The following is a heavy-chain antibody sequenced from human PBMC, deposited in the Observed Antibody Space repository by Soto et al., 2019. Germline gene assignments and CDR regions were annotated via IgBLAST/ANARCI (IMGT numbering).Heavy chain of an antibody. CDR3: AKDRDFHYYYDSSYGMDV. J-gene: IGHJ6*02. CDR2: ISGSGGST. Sequence: PGGSLRLSCAASGFTFSSYAMSWVRQAPGKGLEWVSAISGSGGSTYYADSVKGRFTISRDNSKNTLYLQMNSLRAEDTAVYYCAKDRDFHYYYDSSYGMDVWGQGTTVTVSS. CDR1: GFTFSSYA. D-gene: IGHD3-22*01. V-gene: IGHV3-23*01.